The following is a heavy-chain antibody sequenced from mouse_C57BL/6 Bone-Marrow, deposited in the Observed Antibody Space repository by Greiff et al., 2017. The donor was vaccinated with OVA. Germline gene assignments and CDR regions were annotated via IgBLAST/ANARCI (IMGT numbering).Heavy chain of an antibody. V-gene: IGHV1-54*01. CDR3: ARHHRYFDY. CDR2: INPGSGGT. J-gene: IGHJ2*01. Sequence: VKLMESGAELVRPGTSVKVSCKASGYAFTNYLIEWVKQRPGQGLEWIGVINPGSGGTNYNEKFKGKATLTADKSSSTAYMQLSSLTSEDSAVYFCARHHRYFDYWGQGTTLTVSS. CDR1: GYAFTNYL.